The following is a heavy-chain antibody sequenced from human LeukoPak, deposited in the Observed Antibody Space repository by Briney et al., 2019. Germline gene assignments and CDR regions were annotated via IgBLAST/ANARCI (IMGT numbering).Heavy chain of an antibody. Sequence: ASVKVSCKASGYTFTSYGIIWVRQAPGQGLEWMGWISAYNGNTNYAQKLQGRVTMTTDTSTSTAYMELRSLRSDDTAVYYCARDSSYDSSGYYYYYGMDVWGQGTTVAVSS. CDR1: GYTFTSYG. D-gene: IGHD3-22*01. CDR2: ISAYNGNT. V-gene: IGHV1-18*01. J-gene: IGHJ6*02. CDR3: ARDSSYDSSGYYYYYGMDV.